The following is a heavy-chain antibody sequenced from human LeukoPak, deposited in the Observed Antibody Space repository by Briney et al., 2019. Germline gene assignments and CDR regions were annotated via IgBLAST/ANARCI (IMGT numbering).Heavy chain of an antibody. CDR2: IYSGGST. D-gene: IGHD3-9*01. V-gene: IGHV3-53*01. Sequence: GGSLRLSCAASGFTVSSNYMSWVRQAPGKGLEWVSVIYSGGSTYYADSVKGRFTISRDNSKNTLYLQMNSLRAEDTAVYYCARVGRDYDILTGHYKEYYFDYWGQGTLVTVSS. CDR1: GFTVSSNY. J-gene: IGHJ4*02. CDR3: ARVGRDYDILTGHYKEYYFDY.